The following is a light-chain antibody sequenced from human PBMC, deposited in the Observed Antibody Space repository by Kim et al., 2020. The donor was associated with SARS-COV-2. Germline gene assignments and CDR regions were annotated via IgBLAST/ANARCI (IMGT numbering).Light chain of an antibody. CDR3: LLFYSSAEI. CDR2: HTT. J-gene: IGLJ2*01. V-gene: IGLV7-46*01. Sequence: GETVTLSCGASTKAVTSCDYPYWFQQEPGQTPRTLSNHTTNRRSWARARFSGSPLWGKAAMTRSGAQHEDDDEYDCLLFYSSAEIFGGGTQLTVL. CDR1: TKAVTSCDY.